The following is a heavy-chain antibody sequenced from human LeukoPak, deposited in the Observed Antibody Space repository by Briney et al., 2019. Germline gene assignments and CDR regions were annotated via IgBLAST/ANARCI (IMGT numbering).Heavy chain of an antibody. Sequence: GGSLRLSCAASGFTFSSYDIHWVRQAPGKGLEWVAVISYDGSNKYYVDSVKGRFTISRDNSKNTLYLQMNSLRAEDTAVYYCAEDDYYYYMDVWGKGTTVTVFS. CDR3: AEDDYYYYMDV. J-gene: IGHJ6*03. V-gene: IGHV3-30*04. CDR1: GFTFSSYD. CDR2: ISYDGSNK.